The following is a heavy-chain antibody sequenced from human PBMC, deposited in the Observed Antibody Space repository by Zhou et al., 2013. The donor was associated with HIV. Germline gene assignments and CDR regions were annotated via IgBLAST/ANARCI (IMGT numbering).Heavy chain of an antibody. CDR1: GYTFTNYY. CDR3: ARGRGHRSGYYDG. Sequence: QVQLVQSGAEVRKPGASVKVSCKASGYTFTNYYLHWVRQAPGQGLEWMGIINPFGGSTSYAQKFQGRVTMTRDTSTSTVYMELSSLRFEDTAVYYCARGRGHRSGYYDGWGQGDNGHRLF. J-gene: IGHJ3*01. D-gene: IGHD3-16*01. V-gene: IGHV1-46*01. CDR2: INPFGGST.